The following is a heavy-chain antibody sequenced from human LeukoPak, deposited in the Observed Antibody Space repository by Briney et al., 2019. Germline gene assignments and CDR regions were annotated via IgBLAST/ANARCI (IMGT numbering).Heavy chain of an antibody. D-gene: IGHD2-15*01. V-gene: IGHV3-20*04. CDR2: INWNGGST. Sequence: TGGSLRLSCAASGFTFDDYGMSWVRQAPGKGLEWVSGINWNGGSTGYADSVKGRFTISRDNAKNTVYLQMNSLRAEDTAVYYCAKSLLSYCSGGSCYGSYYYYMDVWGKGTTVTVSS. CDR3: AKSLLSYCSGGSCYGSYYYYMDV. CDR1: GFTFDDYG. J-gene: IGHJ6*03.